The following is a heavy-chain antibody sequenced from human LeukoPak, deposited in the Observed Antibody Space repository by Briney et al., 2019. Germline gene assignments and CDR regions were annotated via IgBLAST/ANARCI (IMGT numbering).Heavy chain of an antibody. D-gene: IGHD3-3*01. CDR1: GGSISSYY. CDR2: IYYSGST. J-gene: IGHJ5*02. Sequence: PSETLSLTCTVSGGSISSYYWSWIRQPPGKGLEWIGYIYYSGSTNYNPSLKSRVTISVDTSKNQFSLKLSSVTAADTAVYYCARGGIYDFWSGYPPNWFDPWGQGTPVTVSS. CDR3: ARGGIYDFWSGYPPNWFDP. V-gene: IGHV4-59*01.